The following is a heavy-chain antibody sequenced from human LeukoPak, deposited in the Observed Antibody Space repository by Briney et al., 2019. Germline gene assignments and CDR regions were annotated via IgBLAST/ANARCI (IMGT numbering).Heavy chain of an antibody. CDR3: ARRVVVAGYFDY. CDR2: ISSSSSYI. J-gene: IGHJ4*02. Sequence: GGSLRLSCAASGFTFSSYSMNWVRQAPGKGLEWVSSISSSSSYIYYADSVKGRFTISRDNSKNTLYLQMNSLRAEDTAVYYCARRVVVAGYFDYWGQGTLVTVSS. D-gene: IGHD2-15*01. V-gene: IGHV3-21*04. CDR1: GFTFSSYS.